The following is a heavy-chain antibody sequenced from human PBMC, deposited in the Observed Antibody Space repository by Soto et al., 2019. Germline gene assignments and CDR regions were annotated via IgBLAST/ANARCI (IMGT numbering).Heavy chain of an antibody. V-gene: IGHV4-31*03. Sequence: QVQLQESGPGLVKPSQTLSLTCTVSGGSISSGGYYWSWIRQHPGKGLEWIGYIYYSGSTYYNPSLQSRVTISVDTSKNQFSLKLSSVTAADTAVYYCARGRGHYYDSSGLLSEWGQGTLVTVSS. CDR2: IYYSGST. J-gene: IGHJ4*02. CDR3: ARGRGHYYDSSGLLSE. CDR1: GGSISSGGYY. D-gene: IGHD3-22*01.